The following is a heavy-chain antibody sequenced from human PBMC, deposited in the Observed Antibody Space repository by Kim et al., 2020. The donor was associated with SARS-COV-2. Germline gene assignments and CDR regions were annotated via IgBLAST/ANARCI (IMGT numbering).Heavy chain of an antibody. V-gene: IGHV3-11*01. CDR1: GFNFSDYY. CDR3: ARSPPRATAGPSGLDV. J-gene: IGHJ6*01. CDR2: ISSSGKTI. D-gene: IGHD6-13*01. Sequence: GGSLRLSCAASGFNFSDYYMNWIRQAPGKGLEWVSSISSSGKTIYYADSVQGRFNISRDNAENSLYLQVKSLRVEDTAVYYCARSPPRATAGPSGLDVWG.